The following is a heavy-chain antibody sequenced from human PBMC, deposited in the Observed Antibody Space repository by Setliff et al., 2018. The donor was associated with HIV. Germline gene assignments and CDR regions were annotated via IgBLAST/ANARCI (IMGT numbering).Heavy chain of an antibody. CDR1: GGSISRSTHH. CDR2: LSSKGQA. J-gene: IGHJ3*01. CDR3: ARVPNWGEAPFAFDV. V-gene: IGHV4-39*07. D-gene: IGHD7-27*01. Sequence: SETLSLTCTVSGGSISRSTHHWAWIRQPPGKGLEWIGALSSKGQAYYNPSLKSRVAISIDSSKNLFSLRLDSLTAADTAVYYCARVPNWGEAPFAFDVWGLGTMVTVSS.